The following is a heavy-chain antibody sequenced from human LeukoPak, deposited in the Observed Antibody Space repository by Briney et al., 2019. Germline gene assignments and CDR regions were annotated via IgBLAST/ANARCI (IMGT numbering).Heavy chain of an antibody. Sequence: SETLSLTCTVSGYSISSGYYWGWIRQPPGEGVGGIGSIYHSGRTYYNPSLKSRVTISVDTSKNQFSLKLSSVTAADTAVYYCARLYSSSWYYYFDYWGQGTLVTVS. D-gene: IGHD6-13*01. CDR2: IYHSGRT. J-gene: IGHJ4*02. V-gene: IGHV4-38-2*02. CDR3: ARLYSSSWYYYFDY. CDR1: GYSISSGYY.